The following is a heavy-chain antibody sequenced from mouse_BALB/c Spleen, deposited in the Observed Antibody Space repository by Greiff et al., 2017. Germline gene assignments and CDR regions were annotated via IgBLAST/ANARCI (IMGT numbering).Heavy chain of an antibody. V-gene: IGHV5-4*02. CDR3: ARGVSYVEGAMDY. Sequence: EVQLVESGGGLVKPGGSLKLSCAASGFTFSDYYMYWVRQTPEKRLEWVATISDGGSYTYYPDSVKGRFTISRDNAKNNLYLQMSSLKSEDTAMYYCARGVSYVEGAMDYWGQGTSVTVSS. CDR1: GFTFSDYY. J-gene: IGHJ4*01. CDR2: ISDGGSYT. D-gene: IGHD1-1*01.